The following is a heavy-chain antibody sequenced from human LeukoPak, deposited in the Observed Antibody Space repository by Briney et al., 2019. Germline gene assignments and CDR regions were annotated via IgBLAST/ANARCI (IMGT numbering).Heavy chain of an antibody. V-gene: IGHV4-38-2*01. Sequence: SETLSLTCAVSGYSISSGYYWGWIRQPPGKGMEWIGSIYHSGSTYYNPSLKSRVTISVDTSKNQFSLKLSSVTAADTAVYYGARLCCSSTSCFDYWGQGTLVTVSS. CDR3: ARLCCSSTSCFDY. D-gene: IGHD2-2*01. CDR2: IYHSGST. J-gene: IGHJ4*02. CDR1: GYSISSGYY.